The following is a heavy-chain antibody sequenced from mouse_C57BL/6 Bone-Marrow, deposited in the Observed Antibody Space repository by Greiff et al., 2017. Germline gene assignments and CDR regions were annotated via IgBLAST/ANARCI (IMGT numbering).Heavy chain of an antibody. J-gene: IGHJ2*01. D-gene: IGHD2-3*01. CDR2: IWSGGST. CDR1: GFSLTSYG. Sequence: VQRVESGPGLVQPSQSLSITCTVSGFSLTSYGVHWVRQSPGKGLEWLGVIWSGGSTDYNAAFISRLSISKDNSKSQVFFKMNSLQADDTAIYYWARNAPWLLSFDYWGQGTTLTVSS. CDR3: ARNAPWLLSFDY. V-gene: IGHV2-2*01.